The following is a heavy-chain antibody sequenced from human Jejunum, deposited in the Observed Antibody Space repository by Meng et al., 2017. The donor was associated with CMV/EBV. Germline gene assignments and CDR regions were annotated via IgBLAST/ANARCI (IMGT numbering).Heavy chain of an antibody. CDR2: ISSSSRYI. Sequence: EVELVCSGGGLVKPGGSLRLSCIGSGFTFSSYNMNWVRQAPGKGLEWVSSISSSSRYINYADSVKGRFTISRDNAKNSLYLQMNSLRVEDTAIYYCARDIDHWGQGTLVTVSS. CDR3: ARDIDH. J-gene: IGHJ5*02. CDR1: GFTFSSYN. V-gene: IGHV3-21*01.